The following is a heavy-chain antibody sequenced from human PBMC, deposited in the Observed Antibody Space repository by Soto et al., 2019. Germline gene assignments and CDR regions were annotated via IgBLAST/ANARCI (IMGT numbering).Heavy chain of an antibody. V-gene: IGHV3-30*03. CDR1: AFTFSSYG. J-gene: IGHJ6*02. CDR3: ARYKSVAGTYYYYGMDV. CDR2: ISYDGSNK. Sequence: GGSLRLSCAASAFTFSSYGMHWVRQAPGKGLEWVAVISYDGSNKYYADSVKGRFTISRDNSKNTLYLQMNSLRAEATAVYYCARYKSVAGTYYYYGMDVWGQGTTDTVS. D-gene: IGHD6-19*01.